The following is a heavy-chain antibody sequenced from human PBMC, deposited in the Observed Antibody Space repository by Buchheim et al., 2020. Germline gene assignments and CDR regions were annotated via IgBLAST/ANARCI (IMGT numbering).Heavy chain of an antibody. CDR1: GGSISSGGYY. J-gene: IGHJ6*02. CDR2: IYYSGST. V-gene: IGHV4-31*03. D-gene: IGHD3-3*02. Sequence: QVQLQESGPGLVKPSQTLSLTCTVSGGSISSGGYYWSWIRQHPGKGLEWIGYIYYSGSTYYNPSLKSRVTISVDMSKKQFSLKLSSVTAADTAVYYCARDPLSDYYYYYGMDVWGQGTT. CDR3: ARDPLSDYYYYYGMDV.